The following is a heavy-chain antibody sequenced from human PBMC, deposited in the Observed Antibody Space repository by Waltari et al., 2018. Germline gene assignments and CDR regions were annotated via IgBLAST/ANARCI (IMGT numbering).Heavy chain of an antibody. Sequence: QVQLVESGGGVVQPGRSLRLYCAASGFTFSSYAMHWVRQAPGKGLEWVAVISYDGSNKYYADSVKGRFTISRDNSKNTLYLQMNSLRAEDTAVYYCARLGSSGTDYWGQGTLVTVSS. CDR1: GFTFSSYA. V-gene: IGHV3-30-3*01. J-gene: IGHJ4*02. D-gene: IGHD6-19*01. CDR2: ISYDGSNK. CDR3: ARLGSSGTDY.